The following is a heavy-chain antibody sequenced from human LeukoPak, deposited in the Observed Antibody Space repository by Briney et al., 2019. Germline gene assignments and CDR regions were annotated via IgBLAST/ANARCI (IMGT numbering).Heavy chain of an antibody. Sequence: ASVKVSCKASGYTFTSYYMHWVRQAPGQGLEWMGIINPRGGSTSYAQKFQGRVTMTRDTSTSTVYMELSSLRSEDTAVYYCARDGIDGGDYVGWFDPWGQGTLVTVSS. V-gene: IGHV1-46*01. CDR1: GYTFTSYY. J-gene: IGHJ5*02. D-gene: IGHD4-17*01. CDR2: INPRGGST. CDR3: ARDGIDGGDYVGWFDP.